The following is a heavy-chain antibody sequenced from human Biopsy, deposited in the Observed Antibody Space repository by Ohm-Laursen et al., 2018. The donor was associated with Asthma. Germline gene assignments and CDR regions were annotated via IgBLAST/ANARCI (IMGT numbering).Heavy chain of an antibody. CDR2: IYRNGDT. CDR3: ARGWNCGGDCYSLDS. D-gene: IGHD2-21*02. J-gene: IGHJ4*02. Sequence: SDTLSLTCFVSGDSIDSGDYSWTWIRQSPGVGLEWIGYIYRNGDTYYNPTLKNRVTISIDRSKNQFSLRLRSVTAADTAVYYCARGWNCGGDCYSLDSWGQGTLVTVSS. V-gene: IGHV4-30-2*06. CDR1: GDSIDSGDYS.